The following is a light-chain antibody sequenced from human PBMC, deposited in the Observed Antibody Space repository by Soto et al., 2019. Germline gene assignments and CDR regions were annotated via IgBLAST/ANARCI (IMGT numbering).Light chain of an antibody. CDR2: EVS. CDR3: ISYTSSSTSYV. CDR1: SSDVGGHNY. V-gene: IGLV2-14*01. Sequence: QSALTQPASVSGSPGQSITISCTGTSSDVGGHNYVAWYQQHPGKVPRLMIYEVSNRPSGVSNRFSGSKSGSTASLTISGLQAEDEADYYCISYTSSSTSYVFGTGTKVTVL. J-gene: IGLJ1*01.